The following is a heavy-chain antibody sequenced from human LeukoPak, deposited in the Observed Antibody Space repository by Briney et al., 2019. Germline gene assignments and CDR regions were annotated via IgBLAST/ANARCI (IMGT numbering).Heavy chain of an antibody. V-gene: IGHV3-7*01. Sequence: GGSLRLSCAASGFTFSSYAMHWVRQAPGKGLEWVANMKGGGSEIHYEDSVKGRFTISRDNARNSLFVQMNGLRPEDTAVYYCARPAYTAAYDLWGQGTLVTVSS. CDR2: MKGGGSEI. CDR1: GFTFSSYA. J-gene: IGHJ4*02. CDR3: ARPAYTAAYDL. D-gene: IGHD3-16*01.